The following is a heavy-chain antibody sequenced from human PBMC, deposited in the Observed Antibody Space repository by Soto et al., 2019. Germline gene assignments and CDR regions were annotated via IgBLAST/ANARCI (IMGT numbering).Heavy chain of an antibody. CDR3: ARGRRHFNGYNSGSRFAY. J-gene: IGHJ4*02. CDR1: GGSFSDYY. CDR2: INHSGST. D-gene: IGHD5-12*01. Sequence: QVQLQQWGAGLLKPSETLSLTCAVYGGSFSDYYWIWIRQPPGKGLEWIGEINHSGSTKYNPSLESRVTIAVDTSKNQFSLKLSSVTAADTAVYYCARGRRHFNGYNSGSRFAYWGQGSLVTVSS. V-gene: IGHV4-34*01.